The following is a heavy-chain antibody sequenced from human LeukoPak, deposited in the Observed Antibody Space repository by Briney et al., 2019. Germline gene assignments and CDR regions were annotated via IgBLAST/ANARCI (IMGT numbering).Heavy chain of an antibody. V-gene: IGHV3-23*01. CDR1: GFPFSSHG. CDR3: AHGAMYQLDY. J-gene: IGHJ4*02. Sequence: GGTLRLSCAASGFPFSSHGMSWVRQAPGKGLEWVSGIIGGGGSTYYADSVKGRFTISGDNSRNTLFLQMNSLRAEDTAVYYCAHGAMYQLDYWGQGTLVTVSS. D-gene: IGHD2-2*01. CDR2: IIGGGGST.